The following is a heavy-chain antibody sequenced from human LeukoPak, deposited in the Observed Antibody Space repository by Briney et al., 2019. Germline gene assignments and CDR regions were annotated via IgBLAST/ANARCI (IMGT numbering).Heavy chain of an antibody. CDR2: IYNSGRA. CDR3: ARATTTVTTGDY. CDR1: GYSISSDYY. Sequence: SETLSLTCSVSGYSISSDYYWGWIRQPPGKGLEWIGSIYNSGRANYNPSFKSRVTISVDTSKNQFSLKLSSVTAADTAVYYCARATTTVTTGDYWGQGTLVTVSS. J-gene: IGHJ4*02. D-gene: IGHD4-11*01. V-gene: IGHV4-38-2*02.